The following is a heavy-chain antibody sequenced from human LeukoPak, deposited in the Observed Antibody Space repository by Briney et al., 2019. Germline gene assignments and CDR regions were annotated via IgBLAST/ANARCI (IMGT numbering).Heavy chain of an antibody. CDR2: ISAYNGNI. V-gene: IGHV1-18*01. Sequence: ASVKVSCKASGYTFTSYGISWVRQAPGQGLEWMGWISAYNGNINYAQKLQGRVTMTTDTSTSTAYMELRSLRSDDTAVYYCARLEWELLLNDDWGQGTLVTVSS. CDR3: ARLEWELLLNDD. D-gene: IGHD1-26*01. CDR1: GYTFTSYG. J-gene: IGHJ4*02.